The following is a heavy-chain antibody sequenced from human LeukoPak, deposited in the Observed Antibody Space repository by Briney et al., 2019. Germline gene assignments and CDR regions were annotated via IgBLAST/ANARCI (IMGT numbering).Heavy chain of an antibody. Sequence: GGSLRLSCVASGLTFGNYGMNWVRQAPGKGLEWVSSIGGSGSTTYYADSVRGRFTISRDNSKNSMYLQMSSLRAEDTAIYYCVGHWDLRYWGQGALVTVSS. V-gene: IGHV3-23*01. CDR2: IGGSGSTT. D-gene: IGHD1-26*01. CDR1: GLTFGNYG. CDR3: VGHWDLRY. J-gene: IGHJ4*02.